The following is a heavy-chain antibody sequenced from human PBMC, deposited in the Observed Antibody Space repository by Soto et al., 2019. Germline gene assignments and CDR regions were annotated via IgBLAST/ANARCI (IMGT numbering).Heavy chain of an antibody. D-gene: IGHD6-6*01. CDR3: AKNGLSRSPSGIDS. V-gene: IGHV3-23*01. Sequence: GGSLRLSCATSVFTFSSNGMSLVRQARGKGLDWVSGISGSGRNTYYADSVKGRFTISRDNSKNTLFLQMNSLRAEDTAVYYCAKNGLSRSPSGIDSWGQGTMVTVSS. CDR2: ISGSGRNT. J-gene: IGHJ4*02. CDR1: VFTFSSNG.